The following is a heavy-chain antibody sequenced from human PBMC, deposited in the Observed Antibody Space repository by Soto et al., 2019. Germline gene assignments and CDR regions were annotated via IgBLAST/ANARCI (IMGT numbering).Heavy chain of an antibody. CDR1: GFTFSSYW. CDR2: IKQDGSEK. D-gene: IGHD1-1*01. J-gene: IGHJ4*02. V-gene: IGHV3-7*01. CDR3: ARDLNCNPDY. Sequence: EVQLVESGGGLVQPGGSLRLSCAVSGFTFSSYWMSWVRQAPGKGLEWVANIKQDGSEKYYVDSVKGRFTISRDNVKNSLYLQMNSLRAEDTAVYYCARDLNCNPDYWGQGTLVTVSS.